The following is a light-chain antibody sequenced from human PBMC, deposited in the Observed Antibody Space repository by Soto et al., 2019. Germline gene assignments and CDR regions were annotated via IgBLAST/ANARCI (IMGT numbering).Light chain of an antibody. CDR3: YSAPDNNVV. J-gene: IGLJ2*01. V-gene: IGLV3-27*01. CDR1: VLAKKY. Sequence: SYELTQPSSVSVSPGQTARITCSGDVLAKKYARWFQQKPGQAPVLVIYNDSERPSGIPERFSGSSSGTTVTLTISGAQVEDEADYYFYSAPDNNVVFGGGTKLTVL. CDR2: NDS.